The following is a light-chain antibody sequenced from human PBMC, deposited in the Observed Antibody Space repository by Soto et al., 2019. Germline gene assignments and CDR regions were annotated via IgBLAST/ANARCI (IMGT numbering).Light chain of an antibody. V-gene: IGLV2-14*01. CDR2: DVS. Sequence: QSALTQPASVSGSPGQSITISCTGTSSDVGGYNYVSWYQQHPGKAPKLMIYDVSYRPSGISNRFSGSKSGNTASLTISGRQAEDEADYYCSSYTSSSRVFGGGTKVTVL. J-gene: IGLJ3*02. CDR3: SSYTSSSRV. CDR1: SSDVGGYNY.